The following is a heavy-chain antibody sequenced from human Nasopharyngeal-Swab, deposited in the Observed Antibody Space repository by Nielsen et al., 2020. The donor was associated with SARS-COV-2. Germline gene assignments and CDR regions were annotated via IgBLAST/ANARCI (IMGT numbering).Heavy chain of an antibody. J-gene: IGHJ6*02. CDR2: IYYSGST. CDR3: ASGGVGLTYDFWSGPDYYGMDV. Sequence: SETLSLTCTVSGGSISSSSYYWGWIRQPPGKGLAWIGSIYYSGSTYYNPSLKSRVTISVDTSKNQFSLKLSSVTAADTAVYYCASGGVGLTYDFWSGPDYYGMDVWGQGTTVTVSS. V-gene: IGHV4-39*07. D-gene: IGHD3-3*01. CDR1: GGSISSSSYY.